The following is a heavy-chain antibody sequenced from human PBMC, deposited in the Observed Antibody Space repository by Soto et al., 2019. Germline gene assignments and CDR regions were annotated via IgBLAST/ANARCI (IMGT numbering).Heavy chain of an antibody. CDR3: AKVGFAVADYYFDY. D-gene: IGHD6-19*01. Sequence: GGSLRLSCAASGFTFSSYGMHWVRQAPGKGLEWVAVISYDGSNKYYADSVKGRFTISRDNSKNTLYLQMNSLRAEDTAVYYWAKVGFAVADYYFDYWGQGTLVTVSS. CDR2: ISYDGSNK. J-gene: IGHJ4*02. CDR1: GFTFSSYG. V-gene: IGHV3-30*18.